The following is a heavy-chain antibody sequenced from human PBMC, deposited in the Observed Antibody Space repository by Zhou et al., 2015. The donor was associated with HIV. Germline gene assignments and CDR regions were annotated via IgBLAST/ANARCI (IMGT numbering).Heavy chain of an antibody. J-gene: IGHJ4*02. CDR3: ARGKARGWNLDY. CDR1: GGTFINYA. Sequence: QVQLVQSGAEVKKPGSSVKVSCKVSGGTFINYAITWVRQARGQGLEWVGGIIPVFNSSNNAQKFQGRVTITADKSTNTAFLELDSLSFEDTAIYYCARGKARGWNLDYWGQGTLVSVSS. V-gene: IGHV1-69*06. D-gene: IGHD1-1*01. CDR2: IIPVFNSS.